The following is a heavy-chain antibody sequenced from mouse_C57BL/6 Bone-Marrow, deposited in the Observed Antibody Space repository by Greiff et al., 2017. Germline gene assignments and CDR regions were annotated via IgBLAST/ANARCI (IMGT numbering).Heavy chain of an antibody. CDR2: IDPENGDT. CDR1: GFNIKDDY. D-gene: IGHD1-1*01. Sequence: VQLQQSGAELVRPGASVKLSCTASGFNIKDDYMHWVKQRPEQGLEWIGWIDPENGDTEYASKIQGQATITADTSYNTAYLQLSSLTSEDTAVYYCTAPITPVVATDYWGQGTTLTVSS. V-gene: IGHV14-4*01. CDR3: TAPITPVVATDY. J-gene: IGHJ2*01.